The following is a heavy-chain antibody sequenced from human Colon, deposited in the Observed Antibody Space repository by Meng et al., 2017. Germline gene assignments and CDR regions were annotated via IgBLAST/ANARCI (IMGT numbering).Heavy chain of an antibody. J-gene: IGHJ6*02. CDR1: EFTFSSYE. CDR3: ARDREGPPGFGMDV. D-gene: IGHD3-9*01. Sequence: GGSLRLSCGASEFTFSSYEMNWVRQAPGKGLEWVSYISSSGRIISYADSVKGRFTISRNNAKNSLYLQMNSLTVEDTAVYYCARDREGPPGFGMDVWGQGTTVTVSS. CDR2: ISSSGRII. V-gene: IGHV3-48*03.